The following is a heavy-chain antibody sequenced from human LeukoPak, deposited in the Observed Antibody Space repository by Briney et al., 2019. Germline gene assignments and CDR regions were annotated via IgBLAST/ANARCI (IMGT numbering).Heavy chain of an antibody. CDR3: ARGGVLKVINYSYYYYYGMDV. J-gene: IGHJ6*02. V-gene: IGHV3-23*01. D-gene: IGHD2-8*01. CDR1: EFTFSNYA. Sequence: GGSLRLSCAASEFTFSNYAMTWVRQAPGKGLKWVSTISGSGTATYYADSVKGRFTISRDNSKNTLYLQMNSLRAEDTAVYYCARGGVLKVINYSYYYYYGMDVWGQGTTVTVSS. CDR2: ISGSGTAT.